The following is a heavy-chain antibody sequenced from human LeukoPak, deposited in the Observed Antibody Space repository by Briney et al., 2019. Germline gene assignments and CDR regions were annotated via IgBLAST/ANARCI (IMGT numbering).Heavy chain of an antibody. CDR3: AKARGSSGLFALGVDP. V-gene: IGHV3-23*01. J-gene: IGHJ5*02. Sequence: PGGSLRLSCAASGFTFSSYAMSWVRQAPGKGLEWVSAISGSGGSTYYADSVKGRFTISRDNSKNTLYLQMNSLRAEDTAVYYCAKARGSSGLFALGVDPWGQGTLVTASP. D-gene: IGHD3-22*01. CDR1: GFTFSSYA. CDR2: ISGSGGST.